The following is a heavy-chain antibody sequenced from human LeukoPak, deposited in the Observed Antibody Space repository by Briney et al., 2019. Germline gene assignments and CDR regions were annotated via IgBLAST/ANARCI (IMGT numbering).Heavy chain of an antibody. CDR3: VKGIDRTKTPAWGYFFDY. CDR2: IGYRTGVI. Sequence: GGSLRLSCAASGFNFDDYAMHWVRQAPGKGLEWVSGIGYRTGVIDHADSVKGRFTISRDNAKNSLYLQMNSLRPEDTAFYYCVKGIDRTKTPAWGYFFDYWGQGTLVIVSS. D-gene: IGHD1-14*01. J-gene: IGHJ4*02. V-gene: IGHV3-9*01. CDR1: GFNFDDYA.